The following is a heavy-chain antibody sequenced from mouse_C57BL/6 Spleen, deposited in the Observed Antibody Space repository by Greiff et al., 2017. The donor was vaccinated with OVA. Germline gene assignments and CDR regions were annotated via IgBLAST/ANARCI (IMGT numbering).Heavy chain of an antibody. CDR2: ISNGGGST. D-gene: IGHD4-1*01. V-gene: IGHV5-12*01. Sequence: EVNVVESGGGLVQPGGSLKLSCAASGFTFSDYYMYWVRQTPEKRLEWVAYISNGGGSTYYPDTVKGRFTISRDNAKNTLYLQMSRLKSEDTAMYYCARLLTGGRGYFDVWGTGTTVTVSS. CDR3: ARLLTGGRGYFDV. J-gene: IGHJ1*03. CDR1: GFTFSDYY.